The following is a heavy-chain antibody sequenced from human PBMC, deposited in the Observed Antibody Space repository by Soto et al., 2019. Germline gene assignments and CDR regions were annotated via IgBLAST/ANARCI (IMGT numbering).Heavy chain of an antibody. CDR3: ARYQGFWSGYYGMDV. D-gene: IGHD3-3*01. J-gene: IGHJ6*02. CDR1: GGSISSGDYY. Sequence: QVQLQESGPGLVKPSQTLSLTCTVSGGSISSGDYYWSWIRQPPGKGLEWIGYIYYSGSTYYNPSLNSRVTISVDTSKNQCSLKLSSVTAADTAVYYCARYQGFWSGYYGMDVWVQGTTVTVSS. CDR2: IYYSGST. V-gene: IGHV4-30-4*01.